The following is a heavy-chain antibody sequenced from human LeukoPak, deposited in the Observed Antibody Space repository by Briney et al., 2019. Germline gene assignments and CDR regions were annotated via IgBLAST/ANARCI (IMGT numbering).Heavy chain of an antibody. CDR1: GYSISSSNW. J-gene: IGHJ4*02. CDR3: ARLDGYNDFDY. D-gene: IGHD5-12*01. CDR2: IYYSGST. Sequence: TSETLSLTCAVSGYSISSSNWWGWIRQPPGKGLEWIGYIYYSGSTYYNPSLKSRVTISVDTSKNQFSLKLSSVTAADTAVYYCARLDGYNDFDYWGQGTLVTVSS. V-gene: IGHV4-28*01.